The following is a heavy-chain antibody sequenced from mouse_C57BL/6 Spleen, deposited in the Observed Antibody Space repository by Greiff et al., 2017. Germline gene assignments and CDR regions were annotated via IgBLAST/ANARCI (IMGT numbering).Heavy chain of an antibody. D-gene: IGHD1-1*01. J-gene: IGHJ1*03. CDR3: ARRVITTVVATPIYFEV. Sequence: QVQLQQPGAELVKPGASVKLSCKASGYTFTSYWMHWVKQRPGQGLEWIGMIHPNSGSTNYNEKFKSKATLTVDKSSSTAYMQLSSLTSEDSAVYYCARRVITTVVATPIYFEVWGTGTTVTVSS. CDR1: GYTFTSYW. CDR2: IHPNSGST. V-gene: IGHV1-64*01.